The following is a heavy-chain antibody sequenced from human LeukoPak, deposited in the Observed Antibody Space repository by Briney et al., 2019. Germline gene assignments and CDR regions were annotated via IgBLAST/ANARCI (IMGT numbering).Heavy chain of an antibody. D-gene: IGHD6-6*01. CDR3: AKGSAVGRPYYFDS. V-gene: IGHV3-23*01. CDR1: GFIFSHYA. CDR2: IGGDGGST. J-gene: IGHJ4*02. Sequence: GGSLRLSCAASGFIFSHYAMSWVRQAPGKGLEWVSAIGGDGGSTYSADSVKGRFTISRDDSKNTLYLQMNSLTAEDTAVYYCAKGSAVGRPYYFDSWGQGTLVTVSS.